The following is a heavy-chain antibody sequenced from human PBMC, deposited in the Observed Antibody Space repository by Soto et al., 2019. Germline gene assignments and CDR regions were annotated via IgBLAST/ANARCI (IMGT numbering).Heavy chain of an antibody. J-gene: IGHJ6*02. Sequence: PGGSLRLSCAGSGFTLSDHYIDWVRQAPGKGLEWVGRSRDKPQGYSTAYAASVKGRFTTSRDESKNSAYLQMNSLKTEDTAVYYCTRHGPVSYYYYGLDVWGQGTTVTVSS. CDR1: GFTLSDHY. CDR2: SRDKPQGYST. V-gene: IGHV3-72*01. CDR3: TRHGPVSYYYYGLDV. D-gene: IGHD2-8*01.